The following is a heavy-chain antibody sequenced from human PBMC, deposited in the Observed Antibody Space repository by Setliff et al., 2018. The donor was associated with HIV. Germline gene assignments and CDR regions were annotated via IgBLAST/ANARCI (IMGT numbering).Heavy chain of an antibody. CDR2: INHSGST. V-gene: IGHV4-34*01. CDR3: ARGVANRRYYYYYYMDV. Sequence: SETLSLTCAVYGGSFSGYYWSWIRQPPGKGLEWIGEINHSGSTNYDPSLKSRVTISVDTSKNQFSLKLSSVTAADTAVYYCARGVANRRYYYYYYMDVWGKGTTVTSP. CDR1: GGSFSGYY. J-gene: IGHJ6*03.